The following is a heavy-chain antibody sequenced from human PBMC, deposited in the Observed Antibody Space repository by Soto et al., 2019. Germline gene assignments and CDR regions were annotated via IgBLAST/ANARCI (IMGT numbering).Heavy chain of an antibody. CDR1: GFPFSTYA. CDR3: ANPISILRYCSRTSCYALDS. V-gene: IGHV3-23*01. J-gene: IGHJ4*02. D-gene: IGHD2-2*01. CDR2: ISGSGGDT. Sequence: EVQLLDSGGGLVQPGGSLRLSCAASGFPFSTYAMSWVRQAPGKGLEWVSTISGSGGDTYYADSVKGRFTISRDNSNNTLYLQMNSLRAEDTAVYFCANPISILRYCSRTSCYALDSWGQGTLVTVSS.